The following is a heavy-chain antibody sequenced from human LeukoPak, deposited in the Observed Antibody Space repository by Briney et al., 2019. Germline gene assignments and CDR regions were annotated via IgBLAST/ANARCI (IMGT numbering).Heavy chain of an antibody. CDR1: GFPLRVFR. J-gene: IGHJ3*02. Sequence: SGGPWNLPWQPLGFPLRVFRMTGFGRAPGRGLEWVSYISGGSDTIYFADSVKGRFTISRDNAKNSLYLQMNSLRAEDTALYYCARTDAFDIWGQGTMVTVSS. V-gene: IGHV3-48*01. CDR2: ISGGSDTI. CDR3: ARTDAFDI.